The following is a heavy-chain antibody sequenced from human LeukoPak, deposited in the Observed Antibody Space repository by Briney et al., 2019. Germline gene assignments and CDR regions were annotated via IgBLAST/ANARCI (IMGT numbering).Heavy chain of an antibody. CDR1: GYTFTGYY. J-gene: IGHJ4*02. V-gene: IGHV1-2*02. Sequence: ASVKVSCKASGYTFTGYYMHWVRQAPGQGLEWMGWINPNSGGTNYAQKFQGRVTMTRDTSISTAYMELSGLMSEDTAVYYCARAIRGQLLLEYWGQGTLVTVSS. CDR2: INPNSGGT. CDR3: ARAIRGQLLLEY. D-gene: IGHD2-2*01.